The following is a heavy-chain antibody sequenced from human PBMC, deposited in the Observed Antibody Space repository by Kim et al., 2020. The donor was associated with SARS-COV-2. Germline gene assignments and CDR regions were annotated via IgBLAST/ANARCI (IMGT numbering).Heavy chain of an antibody. CDR3: AKSSSGWYWRYYSYGMDV. V-gene: IGHV3-30*02. D-gene: IGHD6-19*01. Sequence: GRFTTARDNSKNTLYLQMNSLRAEDTAVYYCAKSSSGWYWRYYSYGMDVWGQGTTVTVSS. J-gene: IGHJ6*02.